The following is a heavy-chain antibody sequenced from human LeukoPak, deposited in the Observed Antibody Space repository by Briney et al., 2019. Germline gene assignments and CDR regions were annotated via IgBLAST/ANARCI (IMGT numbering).Heavy chain of an antibody. CDR2: VYSGGSI. CDR3: AKDVYCSGGSCHGIDY. CDR1: GFTVSSSY. D-gene: IGHD2-15*01. J-gene: IGHJ4*02. V-gene: IGHV3-53*01. Sequence: PGGSLILSCAASGFTVSSSYMSWVRQAPGKGLEWVSIVYSGGSIYYADSVKGRFTISRDDSKNTLYLQMNSLRVEDTALYYCAKDVYCSGGSCHGIDYWGQGTLVTVSS.